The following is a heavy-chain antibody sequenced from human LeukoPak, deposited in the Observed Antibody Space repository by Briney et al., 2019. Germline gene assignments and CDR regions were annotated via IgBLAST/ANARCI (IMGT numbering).Heavy chain of an antibody. J-gene: IGHJ6*04. CDR2: ISGSSTDI. V-gene: IGHV3-21*01. Sequence: GGSLRLSCAASGFTFSNYAMNWVRQAPGEGLAWVSSISGSSTDIYYADSVRGRFTISRDNAKNSPYLQMNSLRAEDTAVYYCAELGITMIGGVWGKGTTVTISS. CDR1: GFTFSNYA. D-gene: IGHD3-10*02. CDR3: AELGITMIGGV.